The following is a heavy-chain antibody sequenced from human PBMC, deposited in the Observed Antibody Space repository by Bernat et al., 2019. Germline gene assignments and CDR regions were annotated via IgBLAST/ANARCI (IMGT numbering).Heavy chain of an antibody. CDR1: AFTFSTYA. Sequence: VHLLEAGGGLVQPGGSLRLSCSASAFTFSTYAMNWVPQAPGKGVEWVSTISGSGFSTYYADSVKGLFTISSDNSKNTLSLQMNSLRAEDTAVYYCAKELRSSENWFDPWGQGTLVTVSS. D-gene: IGHD4-17*01. CDR2: ISGSGFST. J-gene: IGHJ5*02. V-gene: IGHV3-23*01. CDR3: AKELRSSENWFDP.